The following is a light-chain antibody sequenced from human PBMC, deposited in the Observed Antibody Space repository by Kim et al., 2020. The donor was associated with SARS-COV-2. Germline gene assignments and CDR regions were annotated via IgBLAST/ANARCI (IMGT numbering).Light chain of an antibody. Sequence: VTVSCTGTSSNVGNYNFVSWYQQLPGKAPKLLIYQVTKRPSGVSNRFSGSKSGNTASLTISGLQAEDEADYYCCSYGGTVTFDVIFGGGTKVTVL. CDR3: CSYGGTVTFDVI. CDR2: QVT. J-gene: IGLJ2*01. V-gene: IGLV2-23*02. CDR1: SSNVGNYNF.